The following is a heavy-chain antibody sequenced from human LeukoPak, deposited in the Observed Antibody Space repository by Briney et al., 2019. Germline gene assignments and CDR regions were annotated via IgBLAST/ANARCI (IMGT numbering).Heavy chain of an antibody. Sequence: SETLSLACTVSGGSISNYYWSWIRQPPGKGLEWVGYIYYSGSTNYNPSLKSRVTISVDTSKNQFSLKLSSVTAADTAVYYCARVAHCSSTTCYQGIFDYWGQGTLVTVSS. CDR2: IYYSGST. V-gene: IGHV4-59*01. J-gene: IGHJ4*02. CDR3: ARVAHCSSTTCYQGIFDY. CDR1: GGSISNYY. D-gene: IGHD2-2*01.